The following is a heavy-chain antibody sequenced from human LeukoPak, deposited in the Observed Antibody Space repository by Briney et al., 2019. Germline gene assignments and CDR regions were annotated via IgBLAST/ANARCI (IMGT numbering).Heavy chain of an antibody. D-gene: IGHD2-15*01. CDR3: AMGAGWLIDY. CDR1: GGSVSGYF. Sequence: SETLSLTCTVSGGSVSGYFWSWARQPPGKGLEFIGCIHHTGDAAYNPSLKSRVTISVDASKNQFSLKLNSVTPADTAVYYCAMGAGWLIDYWGQGSLVTVSS. J-gene: IGHJ4*02. CDR2: IHHTGDA. V-gene: IGHV4-59*02.